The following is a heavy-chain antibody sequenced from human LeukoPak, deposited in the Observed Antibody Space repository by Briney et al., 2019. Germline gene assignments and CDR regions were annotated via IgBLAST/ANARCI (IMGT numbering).Heavy chain of an antibody. Sequence: GRSLRLSCATSGFTFSSYALHWFRQAPGKALKGVAVISYDGSNYYYADSVKGRFTISRDNSKNTLYLQMNSVRAEDSALYFCAREELLSTGLQFDYWGQGTLVTVSS. D-gene: IGHD3-10*01. CDR1: GFTFSSYA. CDR3: AREELLSTGLQFDY. CDR2: ISYDGSNY. J-gene: IGHJ4*02. V-gene: IGHV3-30-3*01.